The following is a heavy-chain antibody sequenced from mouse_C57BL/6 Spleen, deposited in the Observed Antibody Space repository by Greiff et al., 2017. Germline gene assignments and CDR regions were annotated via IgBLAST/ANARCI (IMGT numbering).Heavy chain of an antibody. CDR3: ALHGYGYYAMDY. V-gene: IGHV3-6*01. J-gene: IGHJ4*01. D-gene: IGHD2-2*01. CDR1: GYSITSGYY. Sequence: EVQLVESGPGLVKPSQSLSLTCSVTGYSITSGYYWNWIRQFPGNKLEWMGYISYDGSNNYNPSLKNRISITRDTSKNQFFLKLNSVTTEDTATYYCALHGYGYYAMDYWGQGTSVTVSS. CDR2: ISYDGSN.